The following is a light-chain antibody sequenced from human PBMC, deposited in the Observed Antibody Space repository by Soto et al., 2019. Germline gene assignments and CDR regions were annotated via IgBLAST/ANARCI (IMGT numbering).Light chain of an antibody. V-gene: IGKV1-6*01. Sequence: IQMTQSPSSLSASVGDRVTITCRSSQGIRNDLGWYQQKPGKAPKLLIYAASSLQSGVPSRFSGSGSGTDFTLTISSMQPEDFATYYCLQDYNYSFTFGPGTKVDIK. CDR2: AAS. J-gene: IGKJ3*01. CDR1: QGIRND. CDR3: LQDYNYSFT.